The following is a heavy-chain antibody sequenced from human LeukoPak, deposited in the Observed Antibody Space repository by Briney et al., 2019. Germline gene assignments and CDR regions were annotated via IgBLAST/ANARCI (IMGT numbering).Heavy chain of an antibody. J-gene: IGHJ3*02. D-gene: IGHD3/OR15-3a*01. CDR2: IYYSGST. CDR1: GGSISSYY. CDR3: ARRDSAGAFDI. Sequence: PSETLSLTCTVSGGSISSYYWSWIRQPPGKRLEWIGYIYYSGSTNYNPSLKSRVTISVDTSKNQFSLKLSSVTAADTAVYYCARRDSAGAFDIWGQGTMVTVSS. V-gene: IGHV4-59*08.